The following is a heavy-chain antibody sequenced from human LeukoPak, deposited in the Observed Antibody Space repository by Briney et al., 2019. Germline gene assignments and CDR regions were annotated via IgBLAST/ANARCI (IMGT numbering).Heavy chain of an antibody. J-gene: IGHJ4*02. CDR2: IGPTGFDR. D-gene: IGHD1-14*01. V-gene: IGHV3-21*06. CDR3: ATETNGRHYDY. CDR1: GLTFSTSG. Sequence: KPGGSLRLYCTTSGLTFSTSGFNWVRQAPGKGLEWVASIGPTGFDRYHADSIKGRFTISRDNANNFLYLQMDSLRAEDTAVYYCATETNGRHYDYWGQGTLLTVSS.